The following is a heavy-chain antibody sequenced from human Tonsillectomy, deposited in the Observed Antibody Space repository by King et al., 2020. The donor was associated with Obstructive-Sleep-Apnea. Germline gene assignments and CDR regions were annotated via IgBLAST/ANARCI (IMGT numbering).Heavy chain of an antibody. CDR3: ARALITVTGIRRGFQH. D-gene: IGHD6-19*01. CDR1: GGSISSSSYY. Sequence: LQLQESGPGLVKPSETLSLTCSVSGGSISSSSYYWGWIRQPPGKGLEWIGSIYYSGNTYYNPSLKSRVTISVDTSKNRFSLKLTSVTAADTAVYYCARALITVTGIRRGFQHWGQGTLVTVSS. V-gene: IGHV4-39*07. J-gene: IGHJ1*01. CDR2: IYYSGNT.